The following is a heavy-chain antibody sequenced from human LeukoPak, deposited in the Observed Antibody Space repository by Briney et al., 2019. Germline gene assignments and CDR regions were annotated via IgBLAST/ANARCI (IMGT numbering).Heavy chain of an antibody. CDR3: ARDYYGSGSSDY. CDR1: GFTFSSYS. Sequence: GGSLRLSCAASGFTFSSYSMNWVRQAPGKGLEWVSSISSSSSCIYYADSVKGRFTISRDNAKNSLYLQMNSLRAEDTAVYYCARDYYGSGSSDYWGQGTLVTVSS. D-gene: IGHD3-10*01. J-gene: IGHJ4*02. V-gene: IGHV3-21*01. CDR2: ISSSSSCI.